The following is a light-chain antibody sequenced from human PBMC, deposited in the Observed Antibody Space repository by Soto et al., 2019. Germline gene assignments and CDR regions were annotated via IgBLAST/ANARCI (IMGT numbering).Light chain of an antibody. CDR1: SSNIGANS. CDR2: SNN. CDR3: AAWDDTLDAFYV. V-gene: IGLV1-44*01. Sequence: QSVLTQPPSASGAPGQTVTISCSGSSSNIGANSVNWYQQVPGKAPKFLISSNNQRPSGVPDRFSGSKSGTSASLAISGLQSEDEADYYCAAWDDTLDAFYVFGSGTRSPS. J-gene: IGLJ1*01.